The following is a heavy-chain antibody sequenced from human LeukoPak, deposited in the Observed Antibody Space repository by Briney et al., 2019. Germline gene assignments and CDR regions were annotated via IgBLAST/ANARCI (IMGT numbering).Heavy chain of an antibody. J-gene: IGHJ6*02. CDR2: IYYSGST. CDR1: GGLISSYY. D-gene: IGHD5-12*01. V-gene: IGHV4-59*08. CDR3: ARLLATVYYYYGMDV. Sequence: PSETLSLTCTVSGGLISSYYWSWIRQPPGKGLEWIGYIYYSGSTNYNPSLKSRVTISVDTSKNQFSLKLSSVTAADTAVYYCARLLATVYYYYGMDVWGQGTTVTVSS.